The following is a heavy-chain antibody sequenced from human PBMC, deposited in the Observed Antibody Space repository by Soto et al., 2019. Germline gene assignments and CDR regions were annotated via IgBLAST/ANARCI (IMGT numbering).Heavy chain of an antibody. CDR1: GYTFTRYG. V-gene: IGHV1-18*01. CDR3: AMVDVYVTPSPQDV. J-gene: IGHJ6*02. Sequence: QVQLVQSGAEVKNPGASVKVSGRASGYTFTRYGIGWARQPPGQGLKWMGWINTYNGNTNYAQNVQGRVTLTTDTSTSTAYMELRSLRSNDTAIYYCAMVDVYVTPSPQDVWGQGTTVIVSS. D-gene: IGHD3-16*01. CDR2: INTYNGNT.